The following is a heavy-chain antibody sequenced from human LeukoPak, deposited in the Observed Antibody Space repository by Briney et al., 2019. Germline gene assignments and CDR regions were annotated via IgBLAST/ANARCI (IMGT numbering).Heavy chain of an antibody. CDR1: GFTFSSYA. Sequence: GGSLRLSCAASGFTFSSYAMSWVRQAPGKGLEWVSVISSSGGNTYQADSVRGRFTISRDNSKNALYLQMNSLRAEDTAVYYCARGYYYGSGSYSYFDYWGQGILVTVSS. V-gene: IGHV3-23*01. D-gene: IGHD3-10*01. J-gene: IGHJ4*02. CDR2: ISSSGGNT. CDR3: ARGYYYGSGSYSYFDY.